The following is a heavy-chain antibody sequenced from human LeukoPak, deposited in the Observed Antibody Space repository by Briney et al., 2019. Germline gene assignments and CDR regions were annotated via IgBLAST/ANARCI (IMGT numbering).Heavy chain of an antibody. V-gene: IGHV1-69*04. CDR3: ARDREGGYDLDY. Sequence: GRRIKKKRRIIPILGIANYAQKFQGRVTITADKSTSTAYMELSSLRSEDTAVYYCARDREGGYDLDYWGQGTLVTVSS. CDR2: IIPILGIA. D-gene: IGHD5-12*01. J-gene: IGHJ4*02.